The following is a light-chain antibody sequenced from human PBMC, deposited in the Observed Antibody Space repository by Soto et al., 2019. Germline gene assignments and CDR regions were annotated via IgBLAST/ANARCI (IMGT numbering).Light chain of an antibody. CDR3: KQYNSYSWT. Sequence: DIQMTQSPSSLSASVGDRVTITCRASQGISNYLAWYQQKPGKVPKLLIYAAYTLQSGVQSRFSGSGSGTEFTLTIRSLQPDDFATYYCKQYNSYSWTVGQGTKVDIK. CDR2: AAY. J-gene: IGKJ1*01. V-gene: IGKV1-27*01. CDR1: QGISNY.